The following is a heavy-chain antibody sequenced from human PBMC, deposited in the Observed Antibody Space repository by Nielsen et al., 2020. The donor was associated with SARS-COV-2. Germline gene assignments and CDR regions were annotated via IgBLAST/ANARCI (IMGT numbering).Heavy chain of an antibody. V-gene: IGHV4-30-4*08. CDR3: ARGPVYSSEAPDH. CDR2: SRYSYYT. CDR1: GFTFSDYS. D-gene: IGHD2-8*01. Sequence: LRLSCTGSGFTFSDYSMNWVRQPPGKGLEWMGLSRYSYYTYYNSSLTSRISMSLDTSKNQFSLKLTSVTAADTAMYYCARGPVYSSEAPDHWGQGTLVTVSS. J-gene: IGHJ4*02.